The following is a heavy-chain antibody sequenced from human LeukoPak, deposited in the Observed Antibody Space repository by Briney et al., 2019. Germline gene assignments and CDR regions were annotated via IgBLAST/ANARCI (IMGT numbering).Heavy chain of an antibody. V-gene: IGHV4-59*03. CDR3: AGPNYYDSSGKLGPKSSDYYYYGMDV. J-gene: IGHJ6*02. CDR2: IYYSGST. D-gene: IGHD3-22*01. CDR1: GGSISSYY. Sequence: SETLSLTCTVSGGSISSYYWSWIRQPPGKGLEWIGYIYYSGSTNYNPSLKSRVTISVDTSKNQFSLKLSSVTAADTAVYYCAGPNYYDSSGKLGPKSSDYYYYGMDVWGQGTTVTVSS.